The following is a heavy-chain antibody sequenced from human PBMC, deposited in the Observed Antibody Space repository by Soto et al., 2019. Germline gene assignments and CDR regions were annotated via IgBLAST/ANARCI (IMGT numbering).Heavy chain of an antibody. D-gene: IGHD2-2*01. Sequence: ASVKVSCKASGGTFSSYAISWVRQAPGQGLEWMGGIIPISGTANYAQKFQGRVTITADESTSTAYVELSSLRSEDTAVYHCARSQGSSTCLLIYYYYYYGMDVWGQGTTVTVSS. CDR2: IIPISGTA. J-gene: IGHJ6*02. V-gene: IGHV1-69*13. CDR1: GGTFSSYA. CDR3: ARSQGSSTCLLIYYYYYYGMDV.